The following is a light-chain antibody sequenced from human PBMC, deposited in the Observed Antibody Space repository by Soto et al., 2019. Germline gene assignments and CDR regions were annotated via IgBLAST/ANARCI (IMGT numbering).Light chain of an antibody. CDR3: QQYDSYSYT. J-gene: IGKJ2*01. Sequence: DIQMTQSPSTLSASVGDRVTITCRASQSISRLLAWYQQKPGKAPKLLISKASSLESGVPSRFSGSGSGTEFTLTISSLQPDDFATYYCQQYDSYSYTFGQGTKLEIK. CDR1: QSISRL. CDR2: KAS. V-gene: IGKV1-5*03.